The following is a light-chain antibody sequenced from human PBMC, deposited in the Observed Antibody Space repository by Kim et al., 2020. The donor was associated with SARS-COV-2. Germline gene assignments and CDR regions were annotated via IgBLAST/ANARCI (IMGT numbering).Light chain of an antibody. V-gene: IGLV3-19*01. J-gene: IGLJ3*02. CDR3: NSLYSNDNVV. CDR2: GKN. CDR1: SLISYY. Sequence: VALGQTVRITCQGDSLISYYATWYQQKPGQAPIVVIYGKNNRPSGIPDRFSGSSAGNTASLTIAGTQAGDEADYYCNSLYSNDNVVFGGGTQLTVL.